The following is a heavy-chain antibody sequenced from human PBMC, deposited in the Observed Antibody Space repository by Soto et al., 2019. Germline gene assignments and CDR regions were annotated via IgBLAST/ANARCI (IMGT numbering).Heavy chain of an antibody. D-gene: IGHD2-21*01. CDR3: ARGGGRDGEIDAFDI. CDR2: INHSGST. CDR1: GGSFSGYY. V-gene: IGHV4-34*01. J-gene: IGHJ3*02. Sequence: QSQTLSLTCAVYGGSFSGYYWSWIRQPPGKGLEWIGEINHSGSTNYNPSLKSRVTISVDTSKNQFSLKLSSVTAADTAVYYCARGGGRDGEIDAFDIWGQGTMVTVSS.